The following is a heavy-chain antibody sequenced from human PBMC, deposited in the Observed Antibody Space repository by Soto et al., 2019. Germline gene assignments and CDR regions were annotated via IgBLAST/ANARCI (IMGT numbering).Heavy chain of an antibody. CDR1: GFTFSDYY. CDR3: AGEIDYGDYDPIYYYYGMDV. CDR2: IRSSGSTI. D-gene: IGHD4-17*01. J-gene: IGHJ6*02. V-gene: IGHV3-11*01. Sequence: QVQLVESGGGLVKPGGSLRLSCAASGFTFSDYYMSWIRQAPGKGLEWVSYIRSSGSTIYYADSVKGRFTISRDNAKYSLYLQMNSLRAEDTAVYYCAGEIDYGDYDPIYYYYGMDVWGQGTTVTVSS.